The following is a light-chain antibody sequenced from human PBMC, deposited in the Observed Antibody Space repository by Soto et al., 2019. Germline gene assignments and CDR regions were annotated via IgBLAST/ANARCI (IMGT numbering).Light chain of an antibody. CDR2: EAT. J-gene: IGLJ2*01. CDR3: SSYTSSSTHVV. V-gene: IGLV2-14*01. Sequence: QSALTQPASMSGSPGQSITISCSGASSDIGTYNFVSWYQQSPGKVPKLIIYEATNRPSGVSSRFSGSRSGNTASLTISGLQAEDEADYYCSSYTSSSTHVVFGGGTKVTVL. CDR1: SSDIGTYNF.